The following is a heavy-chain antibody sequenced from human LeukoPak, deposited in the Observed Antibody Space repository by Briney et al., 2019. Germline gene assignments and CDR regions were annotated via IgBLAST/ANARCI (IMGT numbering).Heavy chain of an antibody. V-gene: IGHV1-69*04. CDR2: IIPILGIA. Sequence: GSSVKVSCKASGGTFSSYAISWVRQAPGQGLEWMGRIIPILGIANYAQKFQGRVTITADKSTSTAYMELSSLRSEDTAVYYCAKQTTVTLFDCWGQGTLVTVSS. CDR3: AKQTTVTLFDC. J-gene: IGHJ4*02. D-gene: IGHD4-17*01. CDR1: GGTFSSYA.